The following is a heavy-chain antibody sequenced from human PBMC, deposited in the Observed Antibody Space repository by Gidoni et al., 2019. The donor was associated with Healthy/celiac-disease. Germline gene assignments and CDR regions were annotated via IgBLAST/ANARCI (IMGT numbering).Heavy chain of an antibody. Sequence: EVQLVESGGGLVKPGGSLRLSCAASGFPFSSYSMNWVRQAPGKGLEWVSSISSSSSYIYYADSVKGRFTISRDNAKNSLYLQMNSLRAEDTAVYYCARANIVVVPAAYYYYYMDVWGKGTTVTVSS. CDR1: GFPFSSYS. CDR2: ISSSSSYI. D-gene: IGHD2-2*01. J-gene: IGHJ6*03. V-gene: IGHV3-21*01. CDR3: ARANIVVVPAAYYYYYMDV.